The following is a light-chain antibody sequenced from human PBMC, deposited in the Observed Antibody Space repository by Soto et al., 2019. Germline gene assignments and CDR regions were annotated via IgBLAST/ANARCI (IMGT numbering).Light chain of an antibody. CDR3: SSYTSSSTLGV. CDR2: EVS. Sequence: QSALTQPASMSGSPGQSITISCTGTSSDVGGYNYVSWYQQHPGKAPKLMIYEVSNRPSGVSNRFSGSKSGNTASLTISGLQAEDEADYYCSSYTSSSTLGVFGGGTKLTV. V-gene: IGLV2-14*01. CDR1: SSDVGGYNY. J-gene: IGLJ2*01.